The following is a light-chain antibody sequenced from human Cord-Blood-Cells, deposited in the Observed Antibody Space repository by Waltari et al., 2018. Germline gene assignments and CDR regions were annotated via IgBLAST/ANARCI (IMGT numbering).Light chain of an antibody. J-gene: IGKJ1*01. CDR3: KHYGSSPPT. CDR2: GAS. CDR1: QSVSSSY. V-gene: IGKV3-20*01. Sequence: EIVLTQSPGTLSLSPGERATLSCRASQSVSSSYLAWYQQKPGQAPRLLIYGASSRATGIPDRFSGSGSGTDFTLTISRLEPEDFAVYYCKHYGSSPPTFGQGTKVEIK.